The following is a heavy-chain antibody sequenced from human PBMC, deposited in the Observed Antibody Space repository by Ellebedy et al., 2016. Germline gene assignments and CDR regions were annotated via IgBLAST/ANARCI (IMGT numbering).Heavy chain of an antibody. J-gene: IGHJ4*02. CDR3: ARDTLTGYFFDL. CDR2: IVPILDLA. V-gene: IGHV1-69*04. D-gene: IGHD3-9*01. CDR1: GGTFSSYA. Sequence: ASVKVSCKASGGTFSSYAFSWVRQAPGQGLEWMGRIVPILDLADYAQKFQGRVAITADKSTSTASIELSSLRSEDTAVYYCARDTLTGYFFDLWGQGTLVTVSS.